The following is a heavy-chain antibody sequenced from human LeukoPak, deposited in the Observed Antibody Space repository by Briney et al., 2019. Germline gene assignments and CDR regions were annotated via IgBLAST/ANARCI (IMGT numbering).Heavy chain of an antibody. V-gene: IGHV3-11*01. Sequence: GGSLRLSCAASGFTFSDYYMSWIRQAPGKGLEWVSYISSSGSSMYYADSVKGRFTISRDNARNSLYLHLNSLRADDTAVYYCASDQEFWSGRMGYWGQGTLVTVSS. CDR1: GFTFSDYY. J-gene: IGHJ4*02. CDR3: ASDQEFWSGRMGY. CDR2: ISSSGSSM. D-gene: IGHD3-3*01.